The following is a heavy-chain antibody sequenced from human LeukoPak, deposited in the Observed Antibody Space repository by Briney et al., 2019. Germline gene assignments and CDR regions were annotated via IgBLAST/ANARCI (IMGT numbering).Heavy chain of an antibody. J-gene: IGHJ4*02. D-gene: IGHD6-13*01. Sequence: SGGSLRLSCAASGFSFSSSAMSWVRQAPGKGLEWVSGISGSGGSTYYADSVKGRFTISRDNSKNTLHLQMNSLRADDTAVYYCAKGVSSWYLDYWGQGTLVTVSS. CDR3: AKGVSSWYLDY. CDR1: GFSFSSSA. CDR2: ISGSGGST. V-gene: IGHV3-23*01.